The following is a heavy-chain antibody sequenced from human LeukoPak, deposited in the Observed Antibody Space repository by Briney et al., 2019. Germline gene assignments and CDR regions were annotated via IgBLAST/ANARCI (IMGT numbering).Heavy chain of an antibody. J-gene: IGHJ6*02. Sequence: GGSLRLSCAASGFTFSSYAMSWVRQAPGKGLEWVSAISGSGGSTYYADSVKGRFTISRDNSKNTLYLQMNSLRAEDTAVYYCAKGARVVAATPVSYGMDVWGQGTTVTVSS. V-gene: IGHV3-23*01. CDR1: GFTFSSYA. D-gene: IGHD2-15*01. CDR2: ISGSGGST. CDR3: AKGARVVAATPVSYGMDV.